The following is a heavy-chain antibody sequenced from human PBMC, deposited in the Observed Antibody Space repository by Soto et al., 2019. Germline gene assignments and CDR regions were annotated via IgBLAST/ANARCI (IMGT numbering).Heavy chain of an antibody. CDR3: VRDAYTAHWHTAGEDY. D-gene: IGHD3-16*01. CDR1: GFYITNYW. CDR2: IKEDGSLK. Sequence: GGSLRLSCAASGFYITNYWMTWVRQAPGKGPEWVANIKEDGSLKFYVDSVRGRFTISRDNAKNSVYLEMSRLRAEDTAVYYCVRDAYTAHWHTAGEDYWDQGTTVTVSS. V-gene: IGHV3-7*01. J-gene: IGHJ4*03.